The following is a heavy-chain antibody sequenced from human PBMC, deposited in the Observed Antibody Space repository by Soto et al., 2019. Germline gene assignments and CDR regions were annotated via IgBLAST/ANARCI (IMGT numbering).Heavy chain of an antibody. CDR2: ISAYNGNT. CDR1: GYTFTSYC. Sequence: ASVKVSCKASGYTFTSYCMSWGRQAPGQGLECMGWISAYNGNTNYAQKLQGRVTMTTDTSTSTAYMELRSLRSDDTAVYYCARASYYDILTGYLYYYYGMDVWGQGTTVTVSS. V-gene: IGHV1-18*04. J-gene: IGHJ6*02. D-gene: IGHD3-9*01. CDR3: ARASYYDILTGYLYYYYGMDV.